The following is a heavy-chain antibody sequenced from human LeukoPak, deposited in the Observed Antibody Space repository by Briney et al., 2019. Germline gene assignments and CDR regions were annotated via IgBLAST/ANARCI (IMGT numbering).Heavy chain of an antibody. V-gene: IGHV3-48*01. CDR3: ARGAYYYED. Sequence: GGSLRLSCGASGFTFNNYAMNWVRQAPGKGLEWVSNISGGGTSTYYADSVKGRFTISRDNAKNSLYLQMNSLRAEDTAVYYCARGAYYYEDWGQGTLVTVSS. CDR1: GFTFNNYA. D-gene: IGHD3-22*01. J-gene: IGHJ4*02. CDR2: ISGGGTST.